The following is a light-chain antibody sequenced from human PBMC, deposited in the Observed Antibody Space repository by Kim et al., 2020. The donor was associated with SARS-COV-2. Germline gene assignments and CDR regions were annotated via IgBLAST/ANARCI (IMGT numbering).Light chain of an antibody. CDR1: NIGSKS. CDR2: YDS. Sequence: PGKTARITCGGNNIGSKSVHWYQQKPGQAPVLVIYYDSDRPSGIPERFSGSNSGNTATLTISRVEGGDEADYYCQVWDSSSDHVVFGGGTQLTVL. J-gene: IGLJ2*01. V-gene: IGLV3-21*04. CDR3: QVWDSSSDHVV.